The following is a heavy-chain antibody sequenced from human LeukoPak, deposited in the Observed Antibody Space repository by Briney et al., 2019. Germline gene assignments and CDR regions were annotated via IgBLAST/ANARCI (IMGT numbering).Heavy chain of an antibody. V-gene: IGHV4-59*01. CDR2: IYYGGST. D-gene: IGHD3-10*01. CDR3: ARDGSSMVRGVRWFDP. CDR1: GGSISSYY. J-gene: IGHJ5*02. Sequence: SETLSLTCTVSGGSISSYYWSWIRQPPGKGLEWIGYIYYGGSTNYNPSLKSRVTISVDTSKNQFSLKLSSVTAADTAVYYCARDGSSMVRGVRWFDPWGQGTLVTVSS.